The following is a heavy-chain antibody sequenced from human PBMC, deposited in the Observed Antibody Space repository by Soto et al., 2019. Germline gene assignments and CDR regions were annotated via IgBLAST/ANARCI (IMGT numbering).Heavy chain of an antibody. CDR3: ARAAFTISGEYYYATDV. CDR2: IYSGGST. CDR1: GFTVSNNY. Sequence: QPGGSLRLSCAASGFTVSNNYVSWVRQAPGKGLEWVSVIYSGGSTFYGDSVKGRFTISRDTSKNTVDLQMNSLRAEDTAVYYCARAAFTISGEYYYATDVWGHGTTVTVSS. D-gene: IGHD3-3*02. V-gene: IGHV3-53*01. J-gene: IGHJ6*02.